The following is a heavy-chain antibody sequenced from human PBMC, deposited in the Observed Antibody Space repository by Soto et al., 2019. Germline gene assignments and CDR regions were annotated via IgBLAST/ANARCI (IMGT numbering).Heavy chain of an antibody. CDR3: ARTTEKDGKEGLDY. CDR1: GGSISSGGYY. D-gene: IGHD4-4*01. Sequence: PSETLSLTCAVSGGSISSGGYYWTWIRQPPGKGLEWIGYISYSGYTNYKPSLKSRLTMSVDMAKNQFSLKLNSLTAADTAVYYCARTTEKDGKEGLDYWGQGTLVTVSS. J-gene: IGHJ4*02. V-gene: IGHV4-61*08. CDR2: ISYSGYT.